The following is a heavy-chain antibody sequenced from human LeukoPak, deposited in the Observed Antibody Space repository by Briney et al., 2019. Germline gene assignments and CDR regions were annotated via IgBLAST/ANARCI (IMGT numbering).Heavy chain of an antibody. CDR3: ARSIAARPRGYFDY. J-gene: IGHJ4*02. D-gene: IGHD6-6*01. CDR2: IYSGGST. V-gene: IGHV3-53*01. CDR1: GFTVSSNY. Sequence: GGSLRLSCAASGFTVSSNYMSWVRQAPGKGLEWVSVIYSGGSTYYADSVKGRFTISRDNSKNTLYLQMNSLRAEDTAVYYCARSIAARPRGYFDYWGQGTLVTVSS.